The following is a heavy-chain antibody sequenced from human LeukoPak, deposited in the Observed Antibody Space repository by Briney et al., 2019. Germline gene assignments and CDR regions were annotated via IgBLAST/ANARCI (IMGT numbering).Heavy chain of an antibody. CDR1: EFTFDDYA. V-gene: IGHV3-9*01. D-gene: IGHD4-23*01. CDR3: AKDIRGGNQSYWYFDL. CDR2: ICWNSDSI. Sequence: PGGSLRLSCAPSEFTFDDYAMHWGRQAPREGVEWGSGICWNSDSIVYADSVKGRFTISRDNAKNSLYLQMNSLRAEDTTLYYCAKDIRGGNQSYWYFDLWGRGTLVTVSS. J-gene: IGHJ2*01.